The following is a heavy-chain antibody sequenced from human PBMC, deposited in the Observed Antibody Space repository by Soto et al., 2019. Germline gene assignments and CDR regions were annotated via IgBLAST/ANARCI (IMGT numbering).Heavy chain of an antibody. CDR2: ISPRSATS. D-gene: IGHD4-17*01. CDR3: AREGLVLVPTTVNSDYYYYAMDV. J-gene: IGHJ6*02. CDR1: GXTKNTNS. V-gene: IGHV1-69*13. Sequence: GASVKASSKDSGXTKNTNSLSWVKQATRQRVEWVGGISPRSATSKYAQKFQGRVTITADESTSTVYMELSTLRPEDTAVYYCAREGLVLVPTTVNSDYYYYAMDVWGQGTTVTVSS.